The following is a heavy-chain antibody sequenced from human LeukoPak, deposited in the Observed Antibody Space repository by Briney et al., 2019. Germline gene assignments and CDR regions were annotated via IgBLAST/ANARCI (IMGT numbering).Heavy chain of an antibody. CDR1: EFTFRSDG. V-gene: IGHV3-30*18. Sequence: GRSLRLSCSASEFTFRSDGMHWVRQAPGKGLEWVAFISNDGSRKYYEDSVKGRFTISRDNSKNTVYLHMNNLRGEDTAVYYCAKDRSTTWSFDYWGQGTLVTVSS. J-gene: IGHJ4*02. D-gene: IGHD6-13*01. CDR2: ISNDGSRK. CDR3: AKDRSTTWSFDY.